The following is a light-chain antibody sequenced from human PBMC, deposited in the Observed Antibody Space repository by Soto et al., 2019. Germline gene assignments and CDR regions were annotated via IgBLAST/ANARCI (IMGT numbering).Light chain of an antibody. Sequence: QSVLTQPPSASGTPGQRVTISCSGSSSNIGSNAVSWYQHFPGTAPKVLIYSDDQRPSGVPDRFSGSKSGTSASLAISGLQAEDDADYFCAAWGDSLNTWVFGGGTKVTVL. V-gene: IGLV1-44*01. J-gene: IGLJ3*02. CDR2: SDD. CDR1: SSNIGSNA. CDR3: AAWGDSLNTWV.